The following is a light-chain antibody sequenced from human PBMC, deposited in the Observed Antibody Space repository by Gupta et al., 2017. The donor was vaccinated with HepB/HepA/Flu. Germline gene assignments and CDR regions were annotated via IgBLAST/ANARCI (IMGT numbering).Light chain of an antibody. CDR2: DDR. V-gene: IGLV3-21*03. CDR1: DIGTKN. Sequence: SYVLTQSPSVSVAPGKTARITCGGNDIGTKNVHWYQQRPGQAPVLVIYDDRDRPSGIPERISGSNSGNTATLTISRVEAGDEADYYCQVWDRRSDHVVFGGGTKLTGL. J-gene: IGLJ2*01. CDR3: QVWDRRSDHVV.